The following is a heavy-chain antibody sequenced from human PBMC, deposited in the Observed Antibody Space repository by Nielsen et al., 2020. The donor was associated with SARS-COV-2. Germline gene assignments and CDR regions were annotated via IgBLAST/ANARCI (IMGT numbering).Heavy chain of an antibody. V-gene: IGHV3-33*01. Sequence: GGSLRLSCAASGFTFSSYGMHWVRQAPGKGLEWVAVIWYDGSNKYYADSVKGRFTISRDNSKNTLYLQMNSLRAEDMAVYYCARDYPDIVVVPAAHGWFDPWGQGTLVTVSS. D-gene: IGHD2-2*01. CDR3: ARDYPDIVVVPAAHGWFDP. J-gene: IGHJ5*02. CDR1: GFTFSSYG. CDR2: IWYDGSNK.